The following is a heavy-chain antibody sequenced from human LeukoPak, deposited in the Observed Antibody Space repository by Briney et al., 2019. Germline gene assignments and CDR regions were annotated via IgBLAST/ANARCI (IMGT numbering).Heavy chain of an antibody. D-gene: IGHD3-22*01. CDR2: IYHSGST. Sequence: PSETLSLTCTVSGYSISSGYYWGWIRQPPGKGLEWIGSIYHSGSTYYNPSLKSRVTMSVDTSKNQFSLKLSSVTAADTAVYYCAREGDSSGYYYWFDPWGQGTLVTVSS. CDR3: AREGDSSGYYYWFDP. V-gene: IGHV4-38-2*02. J-gene: IGHJ5*02. CDR1: GYSISSGYY.